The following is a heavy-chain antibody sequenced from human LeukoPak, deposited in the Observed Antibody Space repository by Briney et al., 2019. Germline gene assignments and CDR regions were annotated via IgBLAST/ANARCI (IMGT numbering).Heavy chain of an antibody. D-gene: IGHD3-22*01. Sequence: SETLSLTCAVYGGSFSGYYWSWIRQPPGKGLEWIGEINHSGSTNYNPSLKSRVTISVDTSKNQFSLKLSSVTAADTAVYYCARGRGTMIVVVISPRHAPFSDYWGQGTLVTVSS. CDR1: GGSFSGYY. J-gene: IGHJ4*02. CDR2: INHSGST. CDR3: ARGRGTMIVVVISPRHAPFSDY. V-gene: IGHV4-34*01.